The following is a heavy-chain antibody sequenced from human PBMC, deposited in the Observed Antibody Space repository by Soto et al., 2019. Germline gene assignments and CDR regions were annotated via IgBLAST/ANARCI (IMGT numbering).Heavy chain of an antibody. CDR3: ARFIPQFSYYDILTPLPNWFDP. V-gene: IGHV4-39*01. J-gene: IGHJ5*02. CDR1: GGSISSSSYY. CDR2: IYYSGST. Sequence: SETLSLTCTVSGGSISSSSYYWGWIRQPPGKGLEWIGSIYYSGSTYYNPSLKSRVTISVDTSKNQFSLKLSSVTAADTAVYYCARFIPQFSYYDILTPLPNWFDPWGQGTLVTVSS. D-gene: IGHD3-9*01.